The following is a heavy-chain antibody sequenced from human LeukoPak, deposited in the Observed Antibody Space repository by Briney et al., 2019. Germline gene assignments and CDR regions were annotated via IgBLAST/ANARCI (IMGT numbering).Heavy chain of an antibody. V-gene: IGHV1-46*01. CDR1: GYTFTSYY. J-gene: IGHJ4*02. CDR3: AREGSKADYDFWSGYNTFDY. CDR2: INPSGGST. Sequence: ASVKVSCKASGYTFTSYYMHWVRQAPGQGLEWMGIINPSGGSTSYAQKFQGRVTMTRDMSTSTVYMELSSLRSEDTAVYYCAREGSKADYDFWSGYNTFDYWGQGTLVTVSS. D-gene: IGHD3-3*01.